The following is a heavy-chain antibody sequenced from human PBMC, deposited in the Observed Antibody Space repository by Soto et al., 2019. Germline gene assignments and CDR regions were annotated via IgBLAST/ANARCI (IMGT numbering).Heavy chain of an antibody. CDR2: ISAYNGNT. CDR1: GYTFTSYG. D-gene: IGHD3-9*01. J-gene: IGHJ5*02. CDR3: ARDVKRHYDILTGTGLDP. V-gene: IGHV1-18*01. Sequence: GASVKVSYKASGYTFTSYGISWVRQAPGQGLEWMGWISAYNGNTNYAQKLQGRVTMTTDTSTSTAYMELRSLRSDDTAVYYCARDVKRHYDILTGTGLDPWGQGTLVTVSS.